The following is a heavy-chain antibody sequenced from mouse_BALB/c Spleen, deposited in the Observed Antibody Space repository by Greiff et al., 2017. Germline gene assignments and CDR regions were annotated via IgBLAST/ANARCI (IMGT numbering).Heavy chain of an antibody. D-gene: IGHD2-1*01. J-gene: IGHJ4*01. V-gene: IGHV1-82*01. CDR2: IYPGDGDT. Sequence: QVQLQQSGPELVKPGASVKISCKASGYAFSSSWMNWVKQRPGQGLEWIGRIYPGDGDTNYNGKFKGKATLTADKSSSTAYMQLSSLTSLDSAVYFCARRGYGNYLYAMDYWGQGTSVTVSS. CDR3: ARRGYGNYLYAMDY. CDR1: GYAFSSSW.